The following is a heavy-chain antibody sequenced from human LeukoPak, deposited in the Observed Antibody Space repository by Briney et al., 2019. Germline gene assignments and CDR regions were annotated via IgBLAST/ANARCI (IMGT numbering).Heavy chain of an antibody. CDR3: ARGGGNKGYYFDY. Sequence: SETLSLTCAVYGGSFSGYYWSWIRQPPGKGLEWIGEINHSGSTNYNPSLKSRVTISVGTSKNQFSLKLSSVTAADTAVYYCARGGGNKGYYFDYWGQGTLVTVSS. D-gene: IGHD4-23*01. CDR2: INHSGST. CDR1: GGSFSGYY. J-gene: IGHJ4*02. V-gene: IGHV4-34*01.